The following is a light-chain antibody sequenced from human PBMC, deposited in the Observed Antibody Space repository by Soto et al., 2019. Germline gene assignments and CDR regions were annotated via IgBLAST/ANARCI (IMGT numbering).Light chain of an antibody. V-gene: IGKV1-5*01. CDR3: QQYNSYRT. CDR1: QSISSW. Sequence: DIQMTQSRSALSASVGRRFTITCRASQSISSWLAWYQQKPGKAPKLLIYDASSLESGVPSRFSGIGSGTEFTLTISSLQPDEFATDYCQQYNSYRTFGQGTKVDIK. J-gene: IGKJ1*01. CDR2: DAS.